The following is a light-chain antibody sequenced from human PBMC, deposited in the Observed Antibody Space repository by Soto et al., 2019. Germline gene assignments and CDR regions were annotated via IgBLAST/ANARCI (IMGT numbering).Light chain of an antibody. CDR2: QDT. Sequence: ELTQPPSVSVSPGQTASITCSGDKLGDKYACWYQQKPGQSPVLVIYQDTKRPSGIPERFSGSNSGNTATLTISGTQAMDEADYYCQAWDSSAGVFGTGTKV. CDR1: KLGDKY. J-gene: IGLJ1*01. V-gene: IGLV3-1*01. CDR3: QAWDSSAGV.